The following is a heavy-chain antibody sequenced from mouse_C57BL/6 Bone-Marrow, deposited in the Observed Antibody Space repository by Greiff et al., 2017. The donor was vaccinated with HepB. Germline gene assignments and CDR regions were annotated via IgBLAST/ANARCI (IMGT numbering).Heavy chain of an antibody. V-gene: IGHV2-5*01. Sequence: QVQLKQSGPGLVQPSQRLSITCTVSGFSLTSYGVHWVRQSPGKGLEWLGVIWRGGSTDYTAAFMSRLSITKDNSKSQVFFKMNSLQADDTAIYYCAKRAVVALDWYFDVWGTGTTVTVSS. J-gene: IGHJ1*03. CDR3: AKRAVVALDWYFDV. CDR2: IWRGGST. D-gene: IGHD1-1*01. CDR1: GFSLTSYG.